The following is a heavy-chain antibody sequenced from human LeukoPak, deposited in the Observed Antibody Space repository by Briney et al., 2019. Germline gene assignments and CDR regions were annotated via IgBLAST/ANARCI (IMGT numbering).Heavy chain of an antibody. J-gene: IGHJ4*02. V-gene: IGHV3-53*01. CDR1: GFNVSSNY. D-gene: IGHD3-3*01. CDR2: IYSGGST. Sequence: GGSLRLSCAASGFNVSSNYMSWVRQAPGKGLEWVSVIYSGGSTYYADSVKGRFIISRDNSKNMLYLQMNSLRAEDTAVYYCARLGFWSGKNDDYWGQGTLVTVSS. CDR3: ARLGFWSGKNDDY.